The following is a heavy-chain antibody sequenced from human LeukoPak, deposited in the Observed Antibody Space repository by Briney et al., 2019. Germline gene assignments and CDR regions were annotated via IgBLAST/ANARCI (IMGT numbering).Heavy chain of an antibody. J-gene: IGHJ4*02. Sequence: ASVKVSCKASGYTFTGYYMHWVRQAPGQGLEWMGWINPNSGGTNYAQKFQGRVTMTGDTSISTAYMELSRLRSDDTAVYYCARTPRAGLGNFDYWGQGTLVTVSS. CDR3: ARTPRAGLGNFDY. V-gene: IGHV1-2*02. CDR1: GYTFTGYY. CDR2: INPNSGGT. D-gene: IGHD2-15*01.